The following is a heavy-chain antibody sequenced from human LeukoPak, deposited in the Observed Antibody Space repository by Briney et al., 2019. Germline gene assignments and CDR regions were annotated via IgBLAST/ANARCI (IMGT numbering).Heavy chain of an antibody. Sequence: PGGSLRLSCAASGFTFSSYWMQWVRHAPGKGLVWVSRINSEGSSTNYADSVKGRFTISRDNAKITLYLQINSLRAEDTAVYYCARVYYGDYLFDYWGQGTLVTVSS. CDR2: INSEGSST. CDR3: ARVYYGDYLFDY. V-gene: IGHV3-74*01. CDR1: GFTFSSYW. J-gene: IGHJ4*02. D-gene: IGHD4-17*01.